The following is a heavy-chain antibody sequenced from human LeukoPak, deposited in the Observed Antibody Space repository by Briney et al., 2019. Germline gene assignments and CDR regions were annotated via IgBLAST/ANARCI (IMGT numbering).Heavy chain of an antibody. CDR1: VYTFTGYY. CDR2: INPNSGGT. D-gene: IGHD6-19*01. Sequence: ASVKVSCKPSVYTFTGYYMRWVRQAPGQGLGWMGWINPNSGGTNYAQTFQGRVTMTRDTSISTAYMELSRLRSDDTAVYYCAREYSSGWLLGWGQGTMVTVSS. J-gene: IGHJ4*02. CDR3: AREYSSGWLLG. V-gene: IGHV1-2*02.